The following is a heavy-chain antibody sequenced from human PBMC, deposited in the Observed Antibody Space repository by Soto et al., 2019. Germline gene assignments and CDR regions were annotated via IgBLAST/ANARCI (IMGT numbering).Heavy chain of an antibody. D-gene: IGHD3-16*02. Sequence: ESLSPTCAVSGASISSSSYYWGWIRQPPGKGLEWIGSIYYSGSTYYNPSLKSRVTISVDTSKNQFSLKLSSVTAEDTAVYYCARRGYDYVWGSYRPDAFDIWGQGTMVTV. CDR1: GASISSSSYY. CDR3: ARRGYDYVWGSYRPDAFDI. CDR2: IYYSGST. V-gene: IGHV4-39*01. J-gene: IGHJ3*02.